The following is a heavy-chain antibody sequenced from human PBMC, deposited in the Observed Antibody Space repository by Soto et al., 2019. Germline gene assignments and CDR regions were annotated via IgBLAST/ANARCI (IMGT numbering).Heavy chain of an antibody. J-gene: IGHJ4*02. Sequence: PSETLSLTCTVFGGSISSYYWIWIRQPPGKGLEWIGYISYSGSTNYNPSLKSRPTISVDTSKNQFSLKLRSVTAADTAVYYCARASPYGDYALDYWGQGTLVTVSS. CDR3: ARASPYGDYALDY. V-gene: IGHV4-59*01. CDR2: ISYSGST. CDR1: GGSISSYY. D-gene: IGHD4-17*01.